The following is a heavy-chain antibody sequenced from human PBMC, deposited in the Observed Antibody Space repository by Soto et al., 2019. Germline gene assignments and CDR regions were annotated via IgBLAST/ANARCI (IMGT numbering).Heavy chain of an antibody. J-gene: IGHJ4*02. CDR2: IIPILGIA. V-gene: IGHV1-69*02. CDR1: GGTFSSYT. Sequence: QVQLVQSGAEVKKPGSSVKVSCKASGGTFSSYTISWVRQAPGQGLEWMGRIIPILGIANYAQKLQGRVTITADKSTSTAYKERSSLRSEDTAVYYCAMEYCSSTSCYRDYWGQGTLVTVSS. CDR3: AMEYCSSTSCYRDY. D-gene: IGHD2-2*02.